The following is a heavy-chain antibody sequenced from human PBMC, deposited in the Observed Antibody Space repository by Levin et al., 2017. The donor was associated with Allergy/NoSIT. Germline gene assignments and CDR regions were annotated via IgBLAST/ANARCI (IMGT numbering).Heavy chain of an antibody. CDR1: GGSISSYY. J-gene: IGHJ4*02. CDR3: ARGTLRQDIVVVPAAMNPTMYYFDY. V-gene: IGHV4-59*01. D-gene: IGHD2-2*01. Sequence: ESLKISCTVSGGSISSYYWSWIRQPPGKGLEWIGYIYYSGSTNYNPSLKSRVTISVDTSKNQFSLKLSSVTAADTAVYYCARGTLRQDIVVVPAAMNPTMYYFDYWGQGTLVTVSS. CDR2: IYYSGST.